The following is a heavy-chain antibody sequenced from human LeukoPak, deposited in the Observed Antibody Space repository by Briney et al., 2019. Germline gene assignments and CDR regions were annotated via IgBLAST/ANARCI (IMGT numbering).Heavy chain of an antibody. V-gene: IGHV4-34*01. D-gene: IGHD3-9*01. CDR1: GGSFSGCY. CDR3: ARVVLVSYDILTGFERRTNWFDP. J-gene: IGHJ5*02. CDR2: INHSGST. Sequence: SETLSLTCAVYGGSFSGCYWSWIRQPPGKGLEWIGEINHSGSTNYNPSLKSRVTISVDTSKNQFSLKLSSVTAADTAVYYCARVVLVSYDILTGFERRTNWFDPWGQGTLVTVSS.